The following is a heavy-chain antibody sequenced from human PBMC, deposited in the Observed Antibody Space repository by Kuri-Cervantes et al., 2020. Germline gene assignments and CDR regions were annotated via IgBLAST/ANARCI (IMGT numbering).Heavy chain of an antibody. Sequence: GESLKISCAASGLTFNHAWMNWVRQAPGKGLEWVGRIKSKTDRGTTDYAAPVKGRFVISRDDSTNTLYLQMNSLKIEDTAVYYCTTETYYDFWSGYWSYYYYGMDVWGQGTTVTVSS. CDR1: GLTFNHAW. CDR2: IKSKTDRGTT. CDR3: TTETYYDFWSGYWSYYYYGMDV. V-gene: IGHV3-15*01. D-gene: IGHD3-3*01. J-gene: IGHJ6*02.